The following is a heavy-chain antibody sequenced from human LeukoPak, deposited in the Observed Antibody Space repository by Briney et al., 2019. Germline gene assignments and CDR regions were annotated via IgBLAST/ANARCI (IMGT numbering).Heavy chain of an antibody. D-gene: IGHD2-21*01. J-gene: IGHJ6*03. CDR2: IYYTGST. Sequence: PSETLSLTCAVSGGSISSYYWSWIRQPPGKGLEWIGYIYYTGSTNYNPSLKSRVTISLDTSKNQFSLKLSSVTAADTAMYYCAGLPLFHYMDVWGKGTTVTVSS. CDR3: AGLPLFHYMDV. V-gene: IGHV4-59*08. CDR1: GGSISSYY.